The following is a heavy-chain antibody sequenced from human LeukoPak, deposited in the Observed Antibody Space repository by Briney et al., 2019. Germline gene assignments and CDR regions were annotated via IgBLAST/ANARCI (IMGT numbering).Heavy chain of an antibody. J-gene: IGHJ4*02. CDR2: ISAYNGNT. D-gene: IGHD1-26*01. CDR3: AREGLLRIVTSYYPFDC. CDR1: GYTFTSYG. Sequence: ASVKVSCKASGYTFTSYGISWVRQAPGQGLEWMGWISAYNGNTNYAQKLQGRVTMTTDTSTGTAYMELTSLRSDDTAVYYCAREGLLRIVTSYYPFDCWGQGTLVTVSS. V-gene: IGHV1-18*01.